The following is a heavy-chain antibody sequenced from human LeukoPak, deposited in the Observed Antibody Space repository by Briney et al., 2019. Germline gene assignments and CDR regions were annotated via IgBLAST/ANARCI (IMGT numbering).Heavy chain of an antibody. D-gene: IGHD2-15*01. V-gene: IGHV3-43*02. CDR2: LSGGGFSA. Sequence: PGGSLRLSCAASGFTFDDYAMQWVRQAPGEGLVWVSLLSGGGFSAHYADSVKGRFIISRDNSTKSLYLQMNSLRIEDTAWYYCAKDKHGCSGGNCYEGYHGVDVWGRGTTVTVSS. CDR1: GFTFDDYA. CDR3: AKDKHGCSGGNCYEGYHGVDV. J-gene: IGHJ6*02.